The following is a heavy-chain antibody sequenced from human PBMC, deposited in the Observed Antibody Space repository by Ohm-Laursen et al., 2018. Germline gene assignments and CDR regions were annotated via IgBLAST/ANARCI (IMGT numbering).Heavy chain of an antibody. D-gene: IGHD5/OR15-5a*01. Sequence: SVKVSCKASGYTFTSYYMHWVRQAPGQGLEWMGIINPSDGATSYAQKFQGRVTMTRDTSTTTVYMELSSLRSEDTALYYCARTRTPSTDAFDIWGQGTLVTVSS. CDR2: INPSDGAT. CDR1: GYTFTSYY. J-gene: IGHJ3*02. CDR3: ARTRTPSTDAFDI. V-gene: IGHV1-46*01.